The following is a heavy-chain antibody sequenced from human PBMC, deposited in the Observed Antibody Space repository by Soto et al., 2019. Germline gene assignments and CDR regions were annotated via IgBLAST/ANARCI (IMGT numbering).Heavy chain of an antibody. Sequence: PSETLSLTCTVSGGSISSGDYYWSWIRQPPGKGLEWIGYIYYSGSTYYNPSLKSRVTISVDTSKNQFSLKLSSVTAADTAVYYCARAAPDYSVFDYWGQGTLVTVSS. CDR2: IYYSGST. D-gene: IGHD2-15*01. CDR1: GGSISSGDYY. V-gene: IGHV4-30-4*01. J-gene: IGHJ4*02. CDR3: ARAAPDYSVFDY.